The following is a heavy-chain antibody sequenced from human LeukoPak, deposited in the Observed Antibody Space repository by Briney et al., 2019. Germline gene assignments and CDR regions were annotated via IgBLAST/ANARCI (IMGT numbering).Heavy chain of an antibody. D-gene: IGHD6-13*01. Sequence: GGSLRLSCAASGFTFSSYAMHWVRQAPGKGLEWVAVISYDGSNKYYADSVKGRFTISRDNSKNTLYLQMNSLRAEDTAVYYCARDRQVWVSSGWYGEIDYWGQGTLVTVSS. J-gene: IGHJ4*02. V-gene: IGHV3-30*04. CDR1: GFTFSSYA. CDR2: ISYDGSNK. CDR3: ARDRQVWVSSGWYGEIDY.